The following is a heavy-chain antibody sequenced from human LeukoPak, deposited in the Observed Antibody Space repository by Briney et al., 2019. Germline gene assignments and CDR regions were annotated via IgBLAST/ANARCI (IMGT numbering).Heavy chain of an antibody. CDR3: SSGWLFGY. V-gene: IGHV3-23*01. CDR2: ITHSGGST. CDR1: GFTFSNYA. Sequence: GGSLRLSCAASGFTFSNYAMSWVRQAPGKGLEWVSSITHSGGSTFYADSVKGRFTISRDNSKNTLYLQMNSLRAEDTAVYYCSSGWLFGYWGQGTLVTVSS. D-gene: IGHD3-10*01. J-gene: IGHJ4*02.